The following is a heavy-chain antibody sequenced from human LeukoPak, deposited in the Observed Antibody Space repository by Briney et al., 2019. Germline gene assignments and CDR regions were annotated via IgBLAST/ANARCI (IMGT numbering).Heavy chain of an antibody. V-gene: IGHV3-30*01. J-gene: IGHJ4*02. Sequence: PGRSLRLSCAASGFTFSSYAMHWVRQAPGKGLEWVAVISYDGSNKYYADSVKGRFTISRDNSKNTLYLQMNSLRAEDTAVYYCARSPGSYYEYYFDYWGQGTLVTVSP. CDR2: ISYDGSNK. CDR3: ARSPGSYYEYYFDY. D-gene: IGHD1-26*01. CDR1: GFTFSSYA.